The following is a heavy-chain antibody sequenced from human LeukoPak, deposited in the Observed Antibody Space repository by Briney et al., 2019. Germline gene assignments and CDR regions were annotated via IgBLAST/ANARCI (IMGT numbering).Heavy chain of an antibody. CDR3: ARAGIYDFWSGLSTIDY. CDR2: ISAYNGNT. J-gene: IGHJ4*02. CDR1: GYTFTSYG. D-gene: IGHD3-3*01. Sequence: ASVKVSCKASGYTFTSYGITWVRQAPGQGLEWMGWISAYNGNTNYAQKLQGRVTMTTDTSTSTAYMELRSLRSDDTAVYYCARAGIYDFWSGLSTIDYWGQGTLVTVSS. V-gene: IGHV1-18*01.